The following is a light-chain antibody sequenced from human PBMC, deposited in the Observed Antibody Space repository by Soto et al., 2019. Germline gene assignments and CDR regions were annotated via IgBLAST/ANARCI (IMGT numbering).Light chain of an antibody. CDR2: SNN. CDR1: SSNIGSNT. CDR3: AAWDDSLNGWV. J-gene: IGLJ3*02. V-gene: IGLV1-44*01. Sequence: QSVLTQPPSASGTPGQRVTISCSGSSSNIGSNTVNWYQQLPGTAPKLLIYSNNQRPSGVPDRFSGSKSGTSASLAISGLQSEDEADYYCAAWDDSLNGWVLGGATNLTVL.